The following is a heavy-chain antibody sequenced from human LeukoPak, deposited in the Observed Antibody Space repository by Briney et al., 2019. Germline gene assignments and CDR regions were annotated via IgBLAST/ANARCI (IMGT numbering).Heavy chain of an antibody. D-gene: IGHD6-19*01. V-gene: IGHV4-39*01. CDR3: ARLSAGMGY. CDR1: GGSISSSSYY. J-gene: IGHJ4*02. Sequence: SETLSLTCTVSGGSISSSSYYWGWVRQPPGKGLEWIGSIYYSGSTYYNPSLKSRLTISVDTSKNQFSLKRSSVTAADTAVYYCARLSAGMGYWGQGTLVTVSS. CDR2: IYYSGST.